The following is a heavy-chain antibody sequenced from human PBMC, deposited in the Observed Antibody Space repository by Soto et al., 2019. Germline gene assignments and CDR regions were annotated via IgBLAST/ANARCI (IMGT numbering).Heavy chain of an antibody. Sequence: GSLKIPWHGSGYSFTSYWSGWVRQMPGEGLGGMGIIYPGDSDTRYSPSFQGQVTTSDDKPISTAYLQWSSLKASDTAMYYCARPPGSSGSPDRGAFDIWGQGTMVTVS. J-gene: IGHJ3*02. CDR2: IYPGDSDT. CDR3: ARPPGSSGSPDRGAFDI. D-gene: IGHD3-22*01. V-gene: IGHV5-51*04. CDR1: GYSFTSYW.